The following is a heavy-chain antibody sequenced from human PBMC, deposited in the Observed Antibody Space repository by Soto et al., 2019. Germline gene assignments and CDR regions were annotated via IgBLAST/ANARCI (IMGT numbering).Heavy chain of an antibody. CDR2: INHSGGT. D-gene: IGHD3-10*01. V-gene: IGHV4-34*01. J-gene: IGHJ4*02. Sequence: QVQLQQWGAGLLKPSETLSLTCAVYGGSFSGYYWSWIRQPPGKGLEWIGEINHSGGTNYNPSLKSRVTISVDTSKNQFSLKLSSVTAADTAVYYCARRLYYYGSGSHFDYWGQGTLVTVSS. CDR3: ARRLYYYGSGSHFDY. CDR1: GGSFSGYY.